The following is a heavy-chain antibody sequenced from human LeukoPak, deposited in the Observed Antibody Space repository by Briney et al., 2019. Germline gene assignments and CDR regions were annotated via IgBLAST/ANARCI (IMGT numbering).Heavy chain of an antibody. D-gene: IGHD7-27*01. CDR3: VKDHDWGAFHI. J-gene: IGHJ3*02. Sequence: PGGSLRLSCSASGFTFSTYAMHWVRQAPGKGLEYVSGISSNGGSTYFADSVKGRFTISRDNSKNTLYLQMSSLRPEDTAVFYCVKDHDWGAFHIWGQGTMVTVSS. CDR2: ISSNGGST. V-gene: IGHV3-64D*06. CDR1: GFTFSTYA.